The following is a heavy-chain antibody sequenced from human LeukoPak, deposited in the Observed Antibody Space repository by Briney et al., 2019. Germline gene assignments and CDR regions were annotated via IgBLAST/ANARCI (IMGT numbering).Heavy chain of an antibody. CDR3: ARVPSYCDSSGIDY. CDR1: GGTFSSYA. CDR2: IIPIFGTA. V-gene: IGHV1-69*13. D-gene: IGHD3-22*01. Sequence: SVKVSCKASGGTFSSYAISWVRQAPGQGLEWMGGIIPIFGTANYAQKFQGRVTITADESTSTAYMELSSLRSEDTAVYYCARVPSYCDSSGIDYWGQGTLVTVSS. J-gene: IGHJ4*02.